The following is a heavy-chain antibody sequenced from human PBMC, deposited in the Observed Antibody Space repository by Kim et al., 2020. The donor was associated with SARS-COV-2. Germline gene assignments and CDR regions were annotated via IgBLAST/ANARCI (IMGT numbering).Heavy chain of an antibody. D-gene: IGHD4-17*01. CDR3: TVTTEKYYYYYGMDV. J-gene: IGHJ6*02. V-gene: IGHV3-15*01. Sequence: APVKGRFTISRDDSKNTLYLQMNSLKTEDTAVYYCTVTTEKYYYYYGMDVWGQGTTVTVSS.